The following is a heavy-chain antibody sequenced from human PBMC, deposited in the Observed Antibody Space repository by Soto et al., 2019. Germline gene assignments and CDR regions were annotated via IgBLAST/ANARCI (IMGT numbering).Heavy chain of an antibody. CDR2: FYSAGST. CDR3: ARALDSTYYRFDV. J-gene: IGHJ5*01. CDR1: GGTVSSNH. D-gene: IGHD4-4*01. Sequence: GGSLRLSCAASGGTVSSNHMSWVRQAPGKGLEWVSVFYSAGSTYYADSVKGRFTISRDNSKNTLYLHLNSLRAEDTAAYYCARALDSTYYRFDVWGQGTLVTVSS. V-gene: IGHV3-66*01.